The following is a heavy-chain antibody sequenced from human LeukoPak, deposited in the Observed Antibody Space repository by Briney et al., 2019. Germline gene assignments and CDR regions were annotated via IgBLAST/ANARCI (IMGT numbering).Heavy chain of an antibody. CDR2: IFSGDST. CDR3: ASRSLGSWAAFDI. CDR1: GVTVSSSY. V-gene: IGHV3-53*01. Sequence: GGSLRLSCAASGVTVSSSYMSWVRQAPGKGLEWVSVIFSGDSTYYADSVKGRFTIFRDNSKNTLCLQMNSLRAEDTAVYYCASRSLGSWAAFDIWGQGTVVTVSS. J-gene: IGHJ3*02. D-gene: IGHD7-27*01.